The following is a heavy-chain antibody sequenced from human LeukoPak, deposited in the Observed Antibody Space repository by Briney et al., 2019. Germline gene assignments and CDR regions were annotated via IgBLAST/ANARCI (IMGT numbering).Heavy chain of an antibody. J-gene: IGHJ4*02. CDR1: GFTFGDYA. CDR3: TRRDYQADY. D-gene: IGHD4-17*01. V-gene: IGHV3-73*01. Sequence: GGSLRLSCTASGFTFGDYAMSWVRQASGKGLEWVGRIRSKANNYATAYAASVKGRFTISRDDSKNTAYLQMNSLKTEDTAVYYCTRRDYQADYWGQGTLVTVSS. CDR2: IRSKANNYAT.